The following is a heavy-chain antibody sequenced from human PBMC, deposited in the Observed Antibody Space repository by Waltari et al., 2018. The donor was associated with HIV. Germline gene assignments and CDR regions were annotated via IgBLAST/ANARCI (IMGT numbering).Heavy chain of an antibody. CDR1: GFTFRSYA. J-gene: IGHJ4*02. CDR2: ISGSGGST. CDR3: AKEARVIESGSYGGFDY. V-gene: IGHV3-23*01. D-gene: IGHD1-26*01. Sequence: EVQLLESGGGLVQPGGSLRLSCAASGFTFRSYAMSWVRQAPGRGLEWVSAISGSGGSTYYADSGKGRFTISRDNSKNTLYLQMNSLRAEDTAVYYCAKEARVIESGSYGGFDYWGQGTLVTVSS.